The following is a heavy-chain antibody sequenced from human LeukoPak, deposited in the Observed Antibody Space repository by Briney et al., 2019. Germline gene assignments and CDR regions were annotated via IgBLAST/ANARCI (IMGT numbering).Heavy chain of an antibody. J-gene: IGHJ4*02. V-gene: IGHV3-49*04. D-gene: IGHD3-22*01. CDR2: IRSKTYGGTT. Sequence: GGSLRLSCATSGFTFGDHAMNWVRQAPGKGLEWVGFIRSKTYGGTTDYAASVKGRFTISRDDPKSIAYLQMDSLKTEDTAVYYCTYDSSGYSYYFDYWGQGTLVTVS. CDR3: TYDSSGYSYYFDY. CDR1: GFTFGDHA.